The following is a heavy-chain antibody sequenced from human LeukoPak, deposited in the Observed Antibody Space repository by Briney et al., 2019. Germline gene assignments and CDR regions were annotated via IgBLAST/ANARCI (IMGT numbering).Heavy chain of an antibody. CDR1: GLTVSSNC. CDR2: IKSKTDGGTT. Sequence: GGSLRLSCAASGLTVSSNCMSWVRQAPGKGLEWVGRIKSKTDGGTTDYAAPVKGRFTISRDDSKNTLYLQMDSLRAEDTAVYYCAELGITMIGGVWGKGTTVTISS. CDR3: AELGITMIGGV. D-gene: IGHD3-10*02. V-gene: IGHV3-15*01. J-gene: IGHJ6*04.